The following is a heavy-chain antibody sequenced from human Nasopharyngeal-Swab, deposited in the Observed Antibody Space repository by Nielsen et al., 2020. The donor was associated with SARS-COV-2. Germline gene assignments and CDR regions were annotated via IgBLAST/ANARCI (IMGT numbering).Heavy chain of an antibody. CDR2: INSDGSST. J-gene: IGHJ6*02. V-gene: IGHV3-74*01. Sequence: ESLKISCAASGFTFSSYWMHWVRQAPGKGLVWVSRINSDGSSTSYADSVKGRFTISRDNAKNTLYLQMNSLRAEDTAVYYCARAAIFGVVGSYGMDVWGQGTTVTVSS. CDR1: GFTFSSYW. CDR3: ARAAIFGVVGSYGMDV. D-gene: IGHD3-3*01.